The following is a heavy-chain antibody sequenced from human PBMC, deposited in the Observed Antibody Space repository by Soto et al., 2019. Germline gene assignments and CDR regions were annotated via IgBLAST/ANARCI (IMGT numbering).Heavy chain of an antibody. J-gene: IGHJ4*02. V-gene: IGHV3-7*01. CDR3: ARDYDFWSGSNSCFDY. D-gene: IGHD3-3*01. CDR1: GFAVSSFW. Sequence: EVQLVESGGGLVQPGGSLRLSCAASGFAVSSFWMSWVRQAPGKGLEWVANIKRDGSEKYYVDSVKGRFTISRDNAKNSLYLQMSSLRAEDTAVYYCARDYDFWSGSNSCFDYWGQGTLVTVSS. CDR2: IKRDGSEK.